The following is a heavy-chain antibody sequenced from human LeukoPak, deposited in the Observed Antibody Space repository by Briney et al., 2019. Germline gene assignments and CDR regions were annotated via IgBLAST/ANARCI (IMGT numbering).Heavy chain of an antibody. CDR1: GYTFTGYY. Sequence: ASVKVSCKASGYTFTGYYMHWVRQAPGQGLEWMGWISAYNGNTNYAQKLQGRVTMTTDRSTSTAYMELRSLRSDDTAVYYCARDRKGSSWSDHNWFDPWGQGTLVTVSS. CDR3: ARDRKGSSWSDHNWFDP. CDR2: ISAYNGNT. D-gene: IGHD6-13*01. J-gene: IGHJ5*02. V-gene: IGHV1-18*04.